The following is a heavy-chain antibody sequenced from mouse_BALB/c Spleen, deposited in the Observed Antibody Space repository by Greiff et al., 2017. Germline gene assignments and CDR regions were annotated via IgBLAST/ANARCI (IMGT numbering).Heavy chain of an antibody. CDR3: ARSGTEAMDY. Sequence: QVQLQQSGPELVKPGASVRISCKASGYTFTSYYIHWVKQRPGQGLEWIGWIYPGNVNTKYNEKFKGKATLTADKSSSTAYMQLSSLTSEDSAVYFCARSGTEAMDYWGQGTSVTVSS. J-gene: IGHJ4*01. CDR2: IYPGNVNT. V-gene: IGHV1S56*01. D-gene: IGHD4-1*01. CDR1: GYTFTSYY.